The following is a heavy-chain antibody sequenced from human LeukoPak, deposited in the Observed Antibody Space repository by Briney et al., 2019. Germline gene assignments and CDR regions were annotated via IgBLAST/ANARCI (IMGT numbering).Heavy chain of an antibody. V-gene: IGHV3-30*02. CDR1: GFTFSSYG. J-gene: IGHJ4*02. CDR2: IRYDGSNK. CDR3: AKDAFVEIFGVVIPPSDY. D-gene: IGHD3-3*01. Sequence: GGSLRLSCAASGFTFSSYGMHWVRQAPGKGLEWVAFIRYDGSNKYYADSVKGRFTVSRDNSKNTLYLQMNSLRAEDTAVYYCAKDAFVEIFGVVIPPSDYWGQGTLVTVSS.